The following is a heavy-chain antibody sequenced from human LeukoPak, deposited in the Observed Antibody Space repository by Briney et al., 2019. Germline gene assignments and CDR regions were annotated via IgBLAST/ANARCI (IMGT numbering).Heavy chain of an antibody. Sequence: SVKVSCKASGGTFSSYAISWVRQAPGQGLEWMGGIIPIFGTANYAQKFQGRVTITADEFTSTAYMELSSLRSEDTAVYYCARSITIFGVAGPFDTRSQGTLVTVSS. CDR2: IIPIFGTA. V-gene: IGHV1-69*13. CDR1: GGTFSSYA. J-gene: IGHJ5*02. D-gene: IGHD3-3*01. CDR3: ARSITIFGVAGPFDT.